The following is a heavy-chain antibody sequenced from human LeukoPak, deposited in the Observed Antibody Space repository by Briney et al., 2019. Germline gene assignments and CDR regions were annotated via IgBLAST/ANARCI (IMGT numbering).Heavy chain of an antibody. D-gene: IGHD3-22*01. CDR3: ARDVQWLLLGYFDY. CDR2: ISSSSSYI. J-gene: IGHJ4*02. CDR1: GFTFSSYS. V-gene: IGHV3-21*01. Sequence: PGGSLRLSCAASGFTFSSYSMNWVRQAPGKGLEWVSSISSSSSYIYYADSVKGRFTISRDNAKNSLYLQMNSLRAEDAAVYYCARDVQWLLLGYFDYWGRGTLVTVSS.